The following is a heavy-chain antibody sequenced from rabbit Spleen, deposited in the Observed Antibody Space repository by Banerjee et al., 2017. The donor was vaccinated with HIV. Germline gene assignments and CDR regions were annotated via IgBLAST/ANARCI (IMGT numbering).Heavy chain of an antibody. V-gene: IGHV1S45*01. CDR2: IDTNDGDT. D-gene: IGHD1-1*01. Sequence: LEESGGGLVKPGGTLTLTCTVSGFSFSSNWICWVRQAPGKGLEWIACIDTNDGDTDYANWPKGRFTISKTSSTTVTLQMTSLTAPDTATYFCARDLVGVIGWNFYLWGPGTLVTVS. CDR3: ARDLVGVIGWNFYL. J-gene: IGHJ4*01. CDR1: GFSFSSNW.